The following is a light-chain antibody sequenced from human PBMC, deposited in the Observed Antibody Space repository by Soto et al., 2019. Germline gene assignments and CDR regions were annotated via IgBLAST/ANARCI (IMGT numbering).Light chain of an antibody. CDR1: QSLDSN. CDR2: DAT. V-gene: IGKV3-15*01. Sequence: EIVVTHSPATLSVSPGERATLSCRASQSLDSNLAWYRQKPRQAPRLLIYDATTRATGIPARFSGSGSGTEFTLTISSLQSEDFAVYYCKQYDNWPWTFGQGTKVEIK. J-gene: IGKJ1*01. CDR3: KQYDNWPWT.